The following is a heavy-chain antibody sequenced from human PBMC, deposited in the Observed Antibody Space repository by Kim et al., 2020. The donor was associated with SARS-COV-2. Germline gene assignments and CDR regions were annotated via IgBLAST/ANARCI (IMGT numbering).Heavy chain of an antibody. CDR1: GGSISSYY. CDR2: IYYSGST. Sequence: SETLSLTCTVSGGSISSYYWSWIRQPPGKGLEWIGYIYYSGSTNYNPSLKSRVTISVDTSKNQFSLKLSSVTAADTAVYYCARGGSYIAAAGTVDWFDP. CDR3: ARGGSYIAAAGTVDWFDP. D-gene: IGHD6-13*01. J-gene: IGHJ5*02. V-gene: IGHV4-59*13.